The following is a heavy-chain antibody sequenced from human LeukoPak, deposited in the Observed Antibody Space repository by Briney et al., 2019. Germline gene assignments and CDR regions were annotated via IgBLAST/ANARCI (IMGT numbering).Heavy chain of an antibody. J-gene: IGHJ4*02. D-gene: IGHD3-22*01. CDR1: GGTFSSYA. V-gene: IGHV1-69*06. CDR2: IIPIFGTA. CDR3: ASRPLDYYDSSGYLGY. Sequence: TVKVSCKASGGTFSSYAISWVRQAPGQGLEWMGGIIPIFGTANYAQKFQGRVTITADKSTSTAYMELSSLRSEDTAVYYCASRPLDYYDSSGYLGYWGQGTLVTVSS.